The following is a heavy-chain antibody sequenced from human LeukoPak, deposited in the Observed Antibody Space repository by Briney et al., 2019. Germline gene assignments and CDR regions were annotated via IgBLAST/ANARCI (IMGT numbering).Heavy chain of an antibody. CDR1: GFTFDDYA. J-gene: IGHJ6*02. CDR3: AKATVSYDSSGYQSRGSYGMDV. Sequence: GGSLRLSCAASGFTFDDYAMHWVRQAPGKGLEWVSGISWNSGSIGYADSVKGRFTISRDNAKNSLYLQMNSLRAEDTALYYCAKATVSYDSSGYQSRGSYGMDVWGQGTTVTVSS. D-gene: IGHD3-22*01. V-gene: IGHV3-9*01. CDR2: ISWNSGSI.